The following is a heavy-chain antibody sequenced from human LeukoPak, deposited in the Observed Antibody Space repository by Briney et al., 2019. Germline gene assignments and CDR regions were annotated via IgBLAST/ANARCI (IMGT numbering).Heavy chain of an antibody. Sequence: GESLKISCKGSGYSFTSYWIGWVRHMPGKGLEWMGIIYPGDSDTRYSPSFQGQVTISADKSISTAYLQWSSLKASDTAMYYCARHFTVTTMNYYYYMDVWGKGTTVTVSS. CDR3: ARHFTVTTMNYYYYMDV. CDR1: GYSFTSYW. J-gene: IGHJ6*03. CDR2: IYPGDSDT. V-gene: IGHV5-51*01. D-gene: IGHD4-11*01.